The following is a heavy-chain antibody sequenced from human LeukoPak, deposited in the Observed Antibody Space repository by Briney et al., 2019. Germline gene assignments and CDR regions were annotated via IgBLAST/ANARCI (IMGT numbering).Heavy chain of an antibody. V-gene: IGHV1-69*02. D-gene: IGHD6-19*01. CDR2: IIPILGIA. Sequence: AVPVSYKASRGTLRSYTIIWVRQAPRQGREWMGRIIPILGIANYAQKFQGRVTITADKSTSTAYMEMSSLRSEETAVYYCATVGGSDSSGSSDYWGQGTLVTVSS. CDR1: RGTLRSYT. J-gene: IGHJ4*02. CDR3: ATVGGSDSSGSSDY.